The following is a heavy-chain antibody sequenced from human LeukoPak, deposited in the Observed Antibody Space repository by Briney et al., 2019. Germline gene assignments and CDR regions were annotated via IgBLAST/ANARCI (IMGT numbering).Heavy chain of an antibody. Sequence: GSLRLSCAASGFTFSSYGMSWVRQAPGKGLEWVSSISRSGGSTHYADSVKGRFTISRDNSKNMLSLQMNSLRAEDTAVYYCARKLFEGWYPYDYWGQGTLVTVSS. V-gene: IGHV3-23*01. CDR1: GFTFSSYG. J-gene: IGHJ4*02. CDR2: ISRSGGST. CDR3: ARKLFEGWYPYDY. D-gene: IGHD6-19*01.